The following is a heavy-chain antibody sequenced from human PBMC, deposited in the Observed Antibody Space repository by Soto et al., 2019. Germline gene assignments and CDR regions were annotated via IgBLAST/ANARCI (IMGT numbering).Heavy chain of an antibody. CDR1: GGSISSYY. J-gene: IGHJ4*02. V-gene: IGHV4-59*08. CDR2: IYYSGST. CDR3: ARHRRVAVAGTTADLFDY. Sequence: SETLSLTCTVSGGSISSYYWSWTRQPPGKGLEWIGYIYYSGSTNYNPSLKSRVTISVDTSKNQFSLKLSSVTAADTAVYYCARHRRVAVAGTTADLFDYWGQGTLVTVSS. D-gene: IGHD6-19*01.